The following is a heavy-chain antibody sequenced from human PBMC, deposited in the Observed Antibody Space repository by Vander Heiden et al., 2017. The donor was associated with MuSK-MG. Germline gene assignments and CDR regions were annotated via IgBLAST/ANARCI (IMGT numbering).Heavy chain of an antibody. CDR1: GLTFGSYA. CDR2: ISGSGGST. D-gene: IGHD3-10*01. Sequence: EGQLLEAGGGLVQPGGSLRLCCAASGLTFGSYAMSWVRQAPGKGLGWVSAISGSGGSTYYADSLKCRFTISRDNSKNTLYLQMNRLRAADTAVYYCARSKDYYCSGSSADVWVHGTTVTVYS. J-gene: IGHJ6*01. CDR3: ARSKDYYCSGSSADV. V-gene: IGHV3-23*01.